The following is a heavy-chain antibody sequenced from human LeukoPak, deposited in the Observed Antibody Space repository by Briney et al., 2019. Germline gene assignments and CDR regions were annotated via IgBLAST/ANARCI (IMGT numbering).Heavy chain of an antibody. D-gene: IGHD3-10*01. Sequence: GASVKVSCKASGYTFTDYYIHWVRQAPGQGLEWMGRINPDSGDANSAQKFQGRVIMTRDTSIRTAYMELRRLRSDDTATYHCAKDHGFIGSNWFDPWGQGTLVTVSS. CDR3: AKDHGFIGSNWFDP. CDR1: GYTFTDYY. V-gene: IGHV1-2*06. CDR2: INPDSGDA. J-gene: IGHJ5*02.